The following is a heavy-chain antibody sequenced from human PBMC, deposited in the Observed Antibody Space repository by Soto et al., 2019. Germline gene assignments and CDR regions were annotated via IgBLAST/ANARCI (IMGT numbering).Heavy chain of an antibody. CDR2: INSTTGGT. V-gene: IGHV1-2*02. CDR1: GYAFTDHY. D-gene: IGHD5-18*01. J-gene: IGHJ6*02. Sequence: AALVDVSWKASGYAFTDHYGRWLRQAPGQGLQWMGWINSTTGGTNPAQRFQGGVTMTRDTSIITTHLEVSRLISDDTAIFYCTRSDTNMGAPYYGMDVGGQGTTVTVSS. CDR3: TRSDTNMGAPYYGMDV.